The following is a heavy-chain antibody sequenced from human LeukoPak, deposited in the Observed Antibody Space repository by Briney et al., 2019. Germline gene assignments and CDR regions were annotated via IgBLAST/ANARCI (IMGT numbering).Heavy chain of an antibody. V-gene: IGHV3-23*01. CDR2: FSLGGGST. CDR3: VKEGTWGTLEY. D-gene: IGHD3-16*01. J-gene: IGHJ4*02. CDR1: GFTFSSYA. Sequence: GGSLRLPCAASGFTFSSYAMTWVRQAPGKGLEWVSTFSLGGGSTYYADSVKGRFTISRDNSKNTLYLQMNSLIAEDTAVYFCVKEGTWGTLEYWGQGTLVTVSS.